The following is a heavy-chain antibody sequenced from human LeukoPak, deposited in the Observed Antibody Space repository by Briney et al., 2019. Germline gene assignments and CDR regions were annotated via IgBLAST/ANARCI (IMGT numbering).Heavy chain of an antibody. Sequence: GGSLRLSCAASGLCFSSHAMSRLGPAPGKGLEWVSAISGSGGSTYYADTVKGRFTISRNNSKNTLYLQMNSLRAEDTAVYYCAKDTPTYYDILTGHPRGNYFDYWGQGTLVTVSS. D-gene: IGHD3-9*01. CDR2: ISGSGGST. V-gene: IGHV3-23*01. CDR3: AKDTPTYYDILTGHPRGNYFDY. J-gene: IGHJ4*02. CDR1: GLCFSSHA.